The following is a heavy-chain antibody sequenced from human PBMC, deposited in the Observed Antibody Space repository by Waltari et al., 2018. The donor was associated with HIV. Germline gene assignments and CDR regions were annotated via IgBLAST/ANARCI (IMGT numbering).Heavy chain of an antibody. J-gene: IGHJ4*02. D-gene: IGHD1-26*01. CDR3: ARGATLGWYFDY. CDR1: GLDFRSYA. Sequence: QVQLVECGGGVVQHGRSLSRSCAGSGLDFRSYAIHWVRQAPGKGLEWVAVISSDGSNKYYADSVKGRFTISRDNSKSTLYLQMNSLRAEDTAVYYCARGATLGWYFDYWGQGTLVTVSS. V-gene: IGHV3-30-3*01. CDR2: ISSDGSNK.